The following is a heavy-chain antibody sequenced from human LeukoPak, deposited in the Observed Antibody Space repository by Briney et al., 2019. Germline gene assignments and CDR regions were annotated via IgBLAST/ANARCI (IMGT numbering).Heavy chain of an antibody. Sequence: GGSLRLSCAASGFTFSSYWMSWVRQAPGKGLEWVANVKYDGSEKYYVDSVKGRFTISRDNAKNSLYLQMNSLRAEDTAVYYCARDIEAAGLFLDYWGQGTLVTASS. CDR3: ARDIEAAGLFLDY. CDR1: GFTFSSYW. CDR2: VKYDGSEK. D-gene: IGHD6-13*01. J-gene: IGHJ4*02. V-gene: IGHV3-7*01.